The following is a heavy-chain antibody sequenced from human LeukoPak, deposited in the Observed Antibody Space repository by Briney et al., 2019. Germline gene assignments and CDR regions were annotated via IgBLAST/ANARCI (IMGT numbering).Heavy chain of an antibody. D-gene: IGHD1-26*01. J-gene: IGHJ4*02. CDR1: GFTFSSNA. CDR2: ISGSGGST. V-gene: IGHV3-23*01. Sequence: GGSLRLSCAVSGFTFSSNAMSSVRQAPGKGLEWVSAISGSGGSTNYADSVKGRFTISRDNSKNTLFLQMNSLRVEDTAVYYCAKSAVGVAYYFDYWGQGTLVTVSS. CDR3: AKSAVGVAYYFDY.